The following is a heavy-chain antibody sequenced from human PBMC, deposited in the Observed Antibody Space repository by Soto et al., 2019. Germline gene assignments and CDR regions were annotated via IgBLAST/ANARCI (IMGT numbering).Heavy chain of an antibody. D-gene: IGHD1-26*01. CDR1: GFTFDDYA. J-gene: IGHJ4*02. CDR2: ISWNSGSI. CDR3: ASDRFRGTYYLRGVTYFFEE. V-gene: IGHV3-9*01. Sequence: PGGSLRLSCVASGFTFDDYAMHWVRQAPGKGLEWVSGISWNSGSIGYADSVKGRFTISRDNAKNSLYLQMNSLRAEDTAVYYCASDRFRGTYYLRGVTYFFEEWGQGAPVTVSS.